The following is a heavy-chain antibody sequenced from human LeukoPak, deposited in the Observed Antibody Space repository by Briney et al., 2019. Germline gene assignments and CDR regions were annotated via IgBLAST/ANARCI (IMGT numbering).Heavy chain of an antibody. J-gene: IGHJ5*02. V-gene: IGHV3-48*03. Sequence: GGSLRLSCAASGFSFSSYEMNWVRQAPGKGLEWVAYISSSGYTTSHADSVKGRFTISRDNAKNSLYLQMNSLRAEDTAVYYCARPHYYDSSGYRILGEWFDPWGQGTLVTVSS. CDR1: GFSFSSYE. CDR3: ARPHYYDSSGYRILGEWFDP. CDR2: ISSSGYTT. D-gene: IGHD3-22*01.